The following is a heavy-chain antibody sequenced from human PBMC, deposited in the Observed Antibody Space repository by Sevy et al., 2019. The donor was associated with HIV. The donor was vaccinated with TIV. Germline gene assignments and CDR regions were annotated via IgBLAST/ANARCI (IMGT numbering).Heavy chain of an antibody. D-gene: IGHD6-6*01. CDR2: ISSSSSYI. Sequence: GGSLRLSCAASGFTFSSYSMNWVRQAPGKGLEWVSSISSSSSYINYADSVKGRFTISRENTKNSLYLQMNSLRAEDTAVYYCARVGNGYSSSGGFQYFDYWGQGTLVTVSS. CDR1: GFTFSSYS. V-gene: IGHV3-21*01. CDR3: ARVGNGYSSSGGFQYFDY. J-gene: IGHJ4*02.